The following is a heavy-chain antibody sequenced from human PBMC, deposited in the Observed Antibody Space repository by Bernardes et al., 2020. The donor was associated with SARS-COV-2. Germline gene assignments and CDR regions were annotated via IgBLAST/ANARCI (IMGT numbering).Heavy chain of an antibody. D-gene: IGHD3-16*02. Sequence: ASVKVSCKASGYTFSSYYIHWVRQAPGQGLEWMGIINPSGGSARYAQKFQGRVTLTRDTSTSTVYMELNSLRADDTAIYYCATDPSPLGEISSDAMDVWGQGTTVTVSS. CDR1: GYTFSSYY. CDR3: ATDPSPLGEISSDAMDV. J-gene: IGHJ6*02. CDR2: INPSGGSA. V-gene: IGHV1-46*01.